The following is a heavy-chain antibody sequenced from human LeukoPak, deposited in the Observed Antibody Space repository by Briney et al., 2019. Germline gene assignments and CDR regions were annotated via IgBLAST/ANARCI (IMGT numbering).Heavy chain of an antibody. Sequence: SVKVSCKASGGTFSSYAISWVRQAPGQGLEWMGRIIPILGITNYAQKFQGRVTITADKSTSTAYMELSSLRSEDTAVYYCARAIESDYYDSSGYSDFDYWGQGTLVTVSS. CDR1: GGTFSSYA. J-gene: IGHJ4*02. CDR2: IIPILGIT. V-gene: IGHV1-69*04. D-gene: IGHD3-22*01. CDR3: ARAIESDYYDSSGYSDFDY.